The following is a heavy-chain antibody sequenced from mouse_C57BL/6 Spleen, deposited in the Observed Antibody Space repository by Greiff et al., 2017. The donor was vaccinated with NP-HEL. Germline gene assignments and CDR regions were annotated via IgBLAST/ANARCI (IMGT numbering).Heavy chain of an antibody. CDR3: TFYYDYDVCAY. V-gene: IGHV1-15*01. CDR1: GYTFTDYE. CDR2: IDPETGGT. Sequence: QVQLQQSGAELVRPGASVTLSCKASGYTFTDYEMHWVKQTPVHGLEWIGAIDPETGGTAYNQKFKGKAILTADKSSSTAYMELRSLTSEDSAVYYCTFYYDYDVCAYWGQGTLVTVSA. D-gene: IGHD2-4*01. J-gene: IGHJ3*01.